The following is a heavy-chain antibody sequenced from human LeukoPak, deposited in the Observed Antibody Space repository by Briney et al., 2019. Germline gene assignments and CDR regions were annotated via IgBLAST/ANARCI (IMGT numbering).Heavy chain of an antibody. CDR2: IYYSGST. Sequence: SETLSLTCTVSGGSISSYYWSWIRQPPGKGLEWIWYIYYSGSTNYAPSLKSRVTISVDTSKNQIYLKLSSVTAAATAVSYCASEGRGPDRRPPDFWGQGTLVTVSS. J-gene: IGHJ4*02. V-gene: IGHV4-59*12. D-gene: IGHD3-10*01. CDR3: ASEGRGPDRRPPDF. CDR1: GGSISSYY.